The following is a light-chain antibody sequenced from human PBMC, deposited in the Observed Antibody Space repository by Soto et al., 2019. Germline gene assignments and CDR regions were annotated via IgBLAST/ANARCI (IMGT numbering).Light chain of an antibody. Sequence: DIQMTQSPSSLSASVGDRVTVTCRASQSISTYLSWYRQKPGKAPELLIYAESTLQSGVPSRFSGSGSLTYFTLTINTLQPEDFATYYCQQTFRSPWTFGQGTKVDIK. CDR3: QQTFRSPWT. V-gene: IGKV1-39*01. J-gene: IGKJ1*01. CDR2: AES. CDR1: QSISTY.